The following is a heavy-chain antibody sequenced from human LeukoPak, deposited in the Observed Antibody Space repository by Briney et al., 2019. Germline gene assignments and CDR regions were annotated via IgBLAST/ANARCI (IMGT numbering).Heavy chain of an antibody. CDR2: INPNSGGT. D-gene: IGHD1-26*01. J-gene: IGHJ6*03. CDR3: ARTPSGSPARTEYYYYMDV. CDR1: GYTFTGYY. Sequence: GASVKVSCKASGYTFTGYYMHWVRQAPGQGLEWMGWINPNSGGTNYAQKFQGRVTMTRDTSISTAYMELSRLRSDDTAVYYCARTPSGSPARTEYYYYMDVWGKGTTVTVSS. V-gene: IGHV1-2*02.